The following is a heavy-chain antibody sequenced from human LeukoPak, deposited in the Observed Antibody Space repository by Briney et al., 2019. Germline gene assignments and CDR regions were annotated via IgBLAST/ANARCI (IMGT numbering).Heavy chain of an antibody. J-gene: IGHJ4*02. CDR3: ALHYDFWSGYSDY. CDR2: IYYSGST. Sequence: SETLSLTCTVSGGSIGSSSYYWGWIRQPPGKGLEWIGSIYYSGSTYYNPSLKSRVTISVDTSKNQFSLKLSSVTAADTAVYYCALHYDFWSGYSDYWGQGTLVTVSS. D-gene: IGHD3-3*01. CDR1: GGSIGSSSYY. V-gene: IGHV4-39*01.